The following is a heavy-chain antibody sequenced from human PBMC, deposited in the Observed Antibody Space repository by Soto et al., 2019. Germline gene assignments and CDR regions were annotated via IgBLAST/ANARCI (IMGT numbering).Heavy chain of an antibody. Sequence: SVKVSCKASGGTFSSYAISWVRQAPGQGLEWMGGIIPIFGTANYAQKFQGRVTITADESTSTAYMELSSLRSEDTAVYYCARGLPCNINDLGIADYYYGMDVWGQGTTVTVSS. D-gene: IGHD6-13*01. J-gene: IGHJ6*02. V-gene: IGHV1-69*13. CDR1: GGTFSSYA. CDR2: IIPIFGTA. CDR3: ARGLPCNINDLGIADYYYGMDV.